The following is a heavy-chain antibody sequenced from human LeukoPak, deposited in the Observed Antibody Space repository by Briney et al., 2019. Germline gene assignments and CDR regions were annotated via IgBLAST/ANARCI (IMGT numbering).Heavy chain of an antibody. J-gene: IGHJ4*02. CDR3: ARVGEDFWSGYYHFDY. CDR2: IYTSGST. CDR1: GGSISSYY. D-gene: IGHD3-3*01. V-gene: IGHV4-4*07. Sequence: SETLSLTCTVSGGSISSYYWSWIRQPAGKGLEWIGRIYTSGSTNYNPSLKSRVTMSVDTSKNQFSLKLSSVTAADTAVYYCARVGEDFWSGYYHFDYWGQGTLVTVSS.